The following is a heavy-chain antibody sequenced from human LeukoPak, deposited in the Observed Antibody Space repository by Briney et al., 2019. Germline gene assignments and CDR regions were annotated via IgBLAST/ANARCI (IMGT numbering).Heavy chain of an antibody. CDR2: ISGSGGST. Sequence: GGSLRLSCAASGFTFSSYAMSWVRQAPGKGLEWVSAISGSGGSTYYADSVKGRFTISRDNSKNTLYLQMNSLRAEDTAVYYCAKTAAEDIVVVPAAIQSKYVFDIWGQGTMVTVSS. J-gene: IGHJ3*02. V-gene: IGHV3-23*01. CDR3: AKTAAEDIVVVPAAIQSKYVFDI. D-gene: IGHD2-2*02. CDR1: GFTFSSYA.